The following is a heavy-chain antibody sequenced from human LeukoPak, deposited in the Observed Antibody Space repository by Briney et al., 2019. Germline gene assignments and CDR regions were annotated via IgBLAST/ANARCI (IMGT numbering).Heavy chain of an antibody. Sequence: GGSLRLSCAASGFTFSTRSMNWVRQAPGKGLEWVSYISSSSSTIYYADSVKGRFTISRDNAKNSLYLQMNSLRAEDTAVYYCAREVPAYYYDTTPHFDYWGQGTLVTVSS. D-gene: IGHD3-22*01. J-gene: IGHJ4*02. CDR2: ISSSSSTI. CDR1: GFTFSTRS. CDR3: AREVPAYYYDTTPHFDY. V-gene: IGHV3-48*01.